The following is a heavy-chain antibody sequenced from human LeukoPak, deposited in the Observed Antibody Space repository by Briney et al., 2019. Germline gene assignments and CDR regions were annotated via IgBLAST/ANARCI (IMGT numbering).Heavy chain of an antibody. D-gene: IGHD2-2*01. CDR1: GFTFSSYD. J-gene: IGHJ5*02. V-gene: IGHV3-13*01. CDR2: IGTAGDT. CDR3: ARALGYCSSTSCYNWFDP. Sequence: GGSLRLSCAASGFTFSSYDMHWVRKATGKGLEWVSVIGTAGDTYYPGSVKGRSTISRENAKNSLYLQMNSLRAEDTAVYYCARALGYCSSTSCYNWFDPWGQGTLVTVSS.